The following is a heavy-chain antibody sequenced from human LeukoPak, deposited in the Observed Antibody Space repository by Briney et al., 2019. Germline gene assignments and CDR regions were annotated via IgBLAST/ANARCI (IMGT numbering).Heavy chain of an antibody. J-gene: IGHJ4*02. CDR2: ISGSGGST. CDR3: ARDNSGYYYDSSGYYDY. CDR1: GFTFSSYA. D-gene: IGHD3-22*01. Sequence: GGSLRLSCAASGFTFSSYAMTWVRQAPGKGLEWVSVISGSGGSTYYGDSVKGRFTISRDNAKNSLYLQMNSLRAEDTAVYYCARDNSGYYYDSSGYYDYWGQGTLVTVSS. V-gene: IGHV3-23*01.